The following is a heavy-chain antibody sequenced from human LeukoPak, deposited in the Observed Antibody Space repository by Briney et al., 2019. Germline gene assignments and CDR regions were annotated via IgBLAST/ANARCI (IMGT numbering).Heavy chain of an antibody. CDR1: GFTFDDYA. V-gene: IGHV3-9*01. Sequence: GRSLRLSCAASGFTFDDYAMHWVRQAPGKDLEWVSGISWNSGSIGYADSVRGRFTISRDNAKNSLYLQMNSLRAEDTALYYCAKGCLARIDSSNYYYYGMDVWGQGTTVTVSS. D-gene: IGHD3-9*01. CDR3: AKGCLARIDSSNYYYYGMDV. CDR2: ISWNSGSI. J-gene: IGHJ6*02.